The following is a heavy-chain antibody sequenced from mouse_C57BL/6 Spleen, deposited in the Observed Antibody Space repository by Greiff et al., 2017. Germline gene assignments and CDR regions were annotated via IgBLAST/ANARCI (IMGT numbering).Heavy chain of an antibody. J-gene: IGHJ1*03. CDR2: ISDGGSYT. CDR3: ARDRYGSYVYFDV. V-gene: IGHV5-4*01. D-gene: IGHD2-1*01. Sequence: EVQLVESGGGLVKPGGSLKLSCAASGFTFSSYAMSWVRQTPEKRLEWVATISDGGSYTYYPDNVKGRFTISRDNAKNNLYLQMSHLKSEDTAMYYCARDRYGSYVYFDVWGTGTTVTVSS. CDR1: GFTFSSYA.